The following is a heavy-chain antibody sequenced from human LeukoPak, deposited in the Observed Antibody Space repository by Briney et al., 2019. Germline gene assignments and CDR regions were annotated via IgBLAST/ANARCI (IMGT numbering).Heavy chain of an antibody. V-gene: IGHV4-30-2*01. CDR1: GGSISSGAYS. CDR2: IYQSGTT. D-gene: IGHD5/OR15-5a*01. CDR3: ARDLRGELDY. J-gene: IGHJ4*02. Sequence: SQTLSLTCAVSGGSISSGAYSWSWIRQPPGKGLEWIGYIYQSGTTYYNPSLKSRVTISADRSKNQFSLNLSSVTAADTALYYCARDLRGELDYWGQGTLVTVSS.